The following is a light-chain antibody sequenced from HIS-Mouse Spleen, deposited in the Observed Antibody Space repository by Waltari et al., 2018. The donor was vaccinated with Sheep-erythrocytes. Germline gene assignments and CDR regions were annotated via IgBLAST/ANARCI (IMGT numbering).Light chain of an antibody. J-gene: IGLJ1*01. CDR2: YVS. V-gene: IGLV2-11*01. Sequence: QSALTQPDSVSGSPGQSVTISCTGTSSDVGGYNYVSWYQQHPGKAPKLTFYYVSKRPSGVPARFSGSKSGNTASLTISGLQAEDEADYYCCSYAGSYNHVFATGTKVTVL. CDR1: SSDVGGYNY. CDR3: CSYAGSYNHV.